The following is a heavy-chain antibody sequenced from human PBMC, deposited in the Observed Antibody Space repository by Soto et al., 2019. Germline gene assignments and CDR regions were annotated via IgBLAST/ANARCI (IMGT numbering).Heavy chain of an antibody. D-gene: IGHD1-7*01. V-gene: IGHV4-34*01. CDR3: GREKGPRFGITGTIGNWFDP. Sequence: ASETLSLTCAVYGGSFSGYYWSWIRQPPGKGLEWIGEINHSGSTNYNPSLKSRVTISVDTSKNQFSLKLSSVTAADTAVHYCGREKGPRFGITGTIGNWFDPWGQGTLVTVSS. J-gene: IGHJ5*02. CDR1: GGSFSGYY. CDR2: INHSGST.